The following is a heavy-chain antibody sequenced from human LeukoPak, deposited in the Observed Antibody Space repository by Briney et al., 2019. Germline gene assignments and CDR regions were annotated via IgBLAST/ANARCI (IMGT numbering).Heavy chain of an antibody. J-gene: IGHJ4*02. CDR3: TRPGLYSYGLVY. V-gene: IGHV3-73*01. Sequence: PGGSLRLSCAASGFTFSGSAMHWVRQASGKGLEWVGRIRSKANSYATAYAASVKGRFTISRDDSKNTAYLQMNSLKTENTAVYYCTRPGLYSYGLVYWGQGTLVTVSS. CDR1: GFTFSGSA. CDR2: IRSKANSYAT. D-gene: IGHD5-18*01.